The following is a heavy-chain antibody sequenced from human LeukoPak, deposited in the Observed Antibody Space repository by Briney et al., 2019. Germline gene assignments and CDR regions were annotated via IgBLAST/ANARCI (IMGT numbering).Heavy chain of an antibody. J-gene: IGHJ1*01. V-gene: IGHV3-30*18. CDR2: ISYDGSNK. CDR3: AKELSGSYYNFQH. D-gene: IGHD1-26*01. Sequence: GGSLRLSCAASGFTFSSYGMHWVRQAPGKGLEWVAVISYDGSNKYYADSVKGRFTISRDNSKNTLYLQMNSLRAEDTAVYYCAKELSGSYYNFQHWGQGTLVTVSS. CDR1: GFTFSSYG.